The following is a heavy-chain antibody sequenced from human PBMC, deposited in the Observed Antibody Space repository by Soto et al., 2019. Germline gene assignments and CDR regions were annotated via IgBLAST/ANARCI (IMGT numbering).Heavy chain of an antibody. D-gene: IGHD2-15*01. CDR2: INPSGVST. V-gene: IGHV1-46*04. CDR1: GYTFTSYY. CDR3: ARVPGTTRWWDY. J-gene: IGHJ4*02. Sequence: ASVRVSCKASGYTFTSYYMHWVRQAPGQGLEWMGIINPSGVSTYYADSVKGRFTISRDNAENSLYLQMNSLSAEDTAVYYCARVPGTTRWWDYWGQGTLVTVSS.